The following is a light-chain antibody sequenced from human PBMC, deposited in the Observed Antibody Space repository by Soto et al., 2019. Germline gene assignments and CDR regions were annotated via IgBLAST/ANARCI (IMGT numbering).Light chain of an antibody. CDR3: SSYTSSSTYV. Sequence: QSVLTQPASVSGSPGQSITISCTGTSSDVGGYNYVSWYQQHPGKAPKLMIYDVSNRPSGVSNRFSGSKSGNTASLTISGLQAEDEADYYCSSYTSSSTYVVGPGTKVTVL. CDR2: DVS. J-gene: IGLJ1*01. V-gene: IGLV2-14*01. CDR1: SSDVGGYNY.